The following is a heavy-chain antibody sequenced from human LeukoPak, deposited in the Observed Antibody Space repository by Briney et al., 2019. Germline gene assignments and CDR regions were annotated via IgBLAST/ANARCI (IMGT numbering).Heavy chain of an antibody. D-gene: IGHD2-2*01. CDR1: GGTFSNYA. CDR2: SMPIFGTA. CDR3: ARGVLDCSSTSCYAHFDY. Sequence: SVKVSCKASGGTFSNYAISWVRQAPGQGLEWMGRSMPIFGTANHAQKFQGRVTITTDESTTTAYMELSSLKSEDTAVYYCARGVLDCSSTSCYAHFDYWGQGTLVTVSS. V-gene: IGHV1-69*05. J-gene: IGHJ4*02.